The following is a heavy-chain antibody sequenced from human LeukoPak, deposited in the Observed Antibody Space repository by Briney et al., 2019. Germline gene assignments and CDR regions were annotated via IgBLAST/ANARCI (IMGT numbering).Heavy chain of an antibody. CDR3: ARSPNWNYSIVPWFDP. Sequence: SETLSLTCTVSGGSISSSSYYWGWIRQPPGKGLEWIGSIYYSGRTYYNPSLKSRVTISVDTSKTQFSLKLSSVTAADTAVYYCARSPNWNYSIVPWFDPWGQGTLVTVSS. D-gene: IGHD1-7*01. CDR1: GGSISSSSYY. CDR2: IYYSGRT. V-gene: IGHV4-39*07. J-gene: IGHJ5*02.